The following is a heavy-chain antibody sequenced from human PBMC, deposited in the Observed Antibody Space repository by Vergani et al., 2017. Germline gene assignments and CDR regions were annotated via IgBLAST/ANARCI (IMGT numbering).Heavy chain of an antibody. CDR2: IKSKTDGGTT. D-gene: IGHD3-10*01. CDR1: GFTLSDYY. J-gene: IGHJ6*02. Sequence: VQLVESGGGLVKPGGSLRLSCAASGFTLSDYYMSWIRQAPGKGLEWVGRIKSKTDGGTTDYAAPVKGRFTISRDDSKNTLYLQMNSLKTEDTAVYYCTTGTEKVRGESRYYYYGMDVWGQGTTVTVSS. V-gene: IGHV3-15*01. CDR3: TTGTEKVRGESRYYYYGMDV.